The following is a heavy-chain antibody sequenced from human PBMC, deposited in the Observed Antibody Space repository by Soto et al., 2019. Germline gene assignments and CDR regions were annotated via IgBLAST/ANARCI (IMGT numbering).Heavy chain of an antibody. J-gene: IGHJ6*02. CDR2: IWYDGSNK. D-gene: IGHD6-19*01. V-gene: IGHV3-33*01. CDR3: ARVALAAYYYYGMDV. Sequence: GGSLRLSCAASGFTFSSYGMHWVRQAPGKGLEWVAAIWYDGSNKYYADSVKGRFTISRDNSKNTLYLQMNRLRAEDTAVYYCARVALAAYYYYGMDVWGQGTTLTVSS. CDR1: GFTFSSYG.